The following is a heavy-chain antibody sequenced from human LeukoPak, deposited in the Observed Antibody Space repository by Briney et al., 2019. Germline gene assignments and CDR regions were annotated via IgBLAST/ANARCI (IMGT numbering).Heavy chain of an antibody. CDR3: ARVTPDIVVVPAASYYFDY. Sequence: GGSLRLSCAASGFTVSSNYMSWVRQAPGKGLEWVSVIYSGGSTYYADSGKGRFTISRDNSKNTLYLQMNSLRAEDTAVYYRARVTPDIVVVPAASYYFDYWGQGTLVTVSS. D-gene: IGHD2-2*01. CDR1: GFTVSSNY. J-gene: IGHJ4*02. V-gene: IGHV3-66*01. CDR2: IYSGGST.